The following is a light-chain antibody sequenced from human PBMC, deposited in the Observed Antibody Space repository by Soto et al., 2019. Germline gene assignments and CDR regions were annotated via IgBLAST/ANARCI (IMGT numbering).Light chain of an antibody. CDR2: AAF. CDR3: QKYGSAPQT. CDR1: QGISNH. J-gene: IGKJ1*01. Sequence: DIQMTQSPSSLSASVGGRVTITCRASQGISNHLAWYQQKPGKVPKLLIYAAFTLQSGVPSRFSGGGSGTDFTLTISSLQPEDVATYYCQKYGSAPQTFGQGTKVDIK. V-gene: IGKV1-27*01.